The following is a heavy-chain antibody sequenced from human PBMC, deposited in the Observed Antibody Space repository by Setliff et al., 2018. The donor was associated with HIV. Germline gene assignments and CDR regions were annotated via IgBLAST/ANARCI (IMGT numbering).Heavy chain of an antibody. J-gene: IGHJ3*02. CDR1: GHSISSNYY. CDR2: IYHSGST. Sequence: SETLSLTCAVSGHSISSNYYWGWLRQPPGKGLEWIGSIYHSGSTYYNPALKSRVTISLDTSKNQFSLKLNSVTAADTAMYYCARGYGHIVEVIASDAFDIWGQGIMVTVSS. D-gene: IGHD2-21*01. CDR3: ARGYGHIVEVIASDAFDI. V-gene: IGHV4-38-2*01.